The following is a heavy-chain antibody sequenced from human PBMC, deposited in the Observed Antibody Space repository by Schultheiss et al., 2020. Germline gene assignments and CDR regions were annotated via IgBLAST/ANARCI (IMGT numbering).Heavy chain of an antibody. CDR2: ISSSSSTI. J-gene: IGHJ1*01. V-gene: IGHV3-48*04. Sequence: GGSLRLSCAASGFTVSSNYMSWVRQAPGKGLEWVSYISSSSSTIYYADSVKGRFTISRDNAKNSLYLQMNSLRGEDTAVYYCARSGGIQLWFDGTDWGQGTLVTVSS. CDR3: ARSGGIQLWFDGTD. D-gene: IGHD5-18*01. CDR1: GFTVSSNY.